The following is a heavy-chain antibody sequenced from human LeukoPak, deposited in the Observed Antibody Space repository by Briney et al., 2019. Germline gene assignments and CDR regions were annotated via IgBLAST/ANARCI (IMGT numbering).Heavy chain of an antibody. J-gene: IGHJ5*02. V-gene: IGHV1-18*01. CDR2: ISAYNGNT. Sequence: ASVKVSCKASGYTFTSYGISWVRQAPGQGLEWMGWISAYNGNTNYAQKLQGRVTMTTDTSTSTAYMELRSLRSDDTAVYYCARDGRHRYYYDSSGFYGGWFDPWGQGTLVTVSS. CDR3: ARDGRHRYYYDSSGFYGGWFDP. CDR1: GYTFTSYG. D-gene: IGHD3-22*01.